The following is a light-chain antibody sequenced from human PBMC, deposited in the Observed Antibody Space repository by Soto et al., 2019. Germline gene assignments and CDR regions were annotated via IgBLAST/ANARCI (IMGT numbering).Light chain of an antibody. CDR1: QSISSW. Sequence: DIEMTQSPSCLSASVGDRLTLTCRASQSISSWLAWYQQKPGKPPKLLIYDASSLASGVPSRFSGSGSGTEFRLTISSLQPEDVATDYCQQSYSTPQTFGQGTRLEIK. V-gene: IGKV1-39*01. CDR3: QQSYSTPQT. CDR2: DAS. J-gene: IGKJ5*01.